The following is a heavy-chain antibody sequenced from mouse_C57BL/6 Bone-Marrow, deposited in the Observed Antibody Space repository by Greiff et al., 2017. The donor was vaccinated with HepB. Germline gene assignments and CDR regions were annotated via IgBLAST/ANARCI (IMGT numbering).Heavy chain of an antibody. D-gene: IGHD4-1*01. CDR3: ARRKSNWDVRYFDY. CDR1: GYTFTNYW. Sequence: QVQLQQSGAELVRPGTSVKMSCKASGYTFTNYWIGWAKQRPGHGLEWIGDIYPGGGYTNYNEKFKGKATLTADKSSSTAYMQFSSLTSEDSAIYYCARRKSNWDVRYFDYWGQGTTLTVSS. V-gene: IGHV1-63*01. J-gene: IGHJ2*01. CDR2: IYPGGGYT.